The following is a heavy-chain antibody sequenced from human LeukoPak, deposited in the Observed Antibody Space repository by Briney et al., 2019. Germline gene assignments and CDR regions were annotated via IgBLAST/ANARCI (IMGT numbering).Heavy chain of an antibody. V-gene: IGHV1-2*02. CDR2: INPNSGGT. CDR1: GYTFTGYY. CDR3: ARSPGFGSIAVAGKEYNWFDP. J-gene: IGHJ5*02. D-gene: IGHD6-19*01. Sequence: ASVKVSCKASGYTFTGYYMHWVRQAPGQGLEWMGWINPNSGGTNYAQRFQGRVTMTRDTSISTAYMELSRLRPDDTAVYYCARSPGFGSIAVAGKEYNWFDPWGQGTLVTVSS.